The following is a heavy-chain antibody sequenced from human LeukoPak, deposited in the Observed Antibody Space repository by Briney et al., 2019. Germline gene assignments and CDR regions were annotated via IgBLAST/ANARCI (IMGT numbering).Heavy chain of an antibody. J-gene: IGHJ5*02. Sequence: GGSLRLSCAASGFTFSGYAMSWVRQAPGTGLEWVSVISGSGGSTYYADSVKGRFTISRDNSKNTLYLQMNSLRAEDTAVYYCAKDRSCSSTSCDLNWFDPWGQGTLVTVSS. CDR3: AKDRSCSSTSCDLNWFDP. V-gene: IGHV3-23*01. CDR2: ISGSGGST. D-gene: IGHD2-2*01. CDR1: GFTFSGYA.